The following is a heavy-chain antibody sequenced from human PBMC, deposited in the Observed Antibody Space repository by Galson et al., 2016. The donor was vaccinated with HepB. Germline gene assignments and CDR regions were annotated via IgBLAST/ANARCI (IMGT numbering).Heavy chain of an antibody. CDR3: AKHSRVSYYYYGMDV. Sequence: SETLSLTCTVSGGSITSGTFYWGWIRQPPGKGLQWIASIYYSGTTYYNPSLKSRVTISVDTSKNQFSLKLGSVTAADTAVYYCAKHSRVSYYYYGMDVWGQGTTVTVSS. V-gene: IGHV4-39*01. CDR1: GGSITSGTFY. D-gene: IGHD6-13*01. J-gene: IGHJ6*02. CDR2: IYYSGTT.